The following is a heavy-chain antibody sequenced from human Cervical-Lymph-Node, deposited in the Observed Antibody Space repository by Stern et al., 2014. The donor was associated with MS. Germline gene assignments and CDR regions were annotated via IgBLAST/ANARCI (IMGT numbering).Heavy chain of an antibody. CDR3: VRASDPLFEY. V-gene: IGHV3-11*01. J-gene: IGHJ4*02. Sequence: VQLVESGGGSVKPGGSLRLSCAVSGFTFSAYHMHWIRQAPGKGLEWISYISTTGKTIYYADSVKGRFTISRDNAKNSLYLQMNSLRVEDTAVYYCVRASDPLFEYWGQGTLVTVSS. D-gene: IGHD2-21*02. CDR2: ISTTGKTI. CDR1: GFTFSAYH.